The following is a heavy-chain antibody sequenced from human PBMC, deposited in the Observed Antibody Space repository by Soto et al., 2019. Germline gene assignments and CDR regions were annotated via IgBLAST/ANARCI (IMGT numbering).Heavy chain of an antibody. CDR2: INACNGNT. V-gene: IGHV1-3*01. CDR1: RYTFTSYA. D-gene: IGHD2-2*01. J-gene: IGHJ4*02. CDR3: ARASYCSSTSGSFDY. Sequence: ASVKVSCEASRYTFTSYAVHWVSQAPGQSLEWMGGINACNGNTKYSQKFQVRVTINRDTSASTAYMGLSSLRSEDTAVYYCARASYCSSTSGSFDYWGQGTLVTVSS.